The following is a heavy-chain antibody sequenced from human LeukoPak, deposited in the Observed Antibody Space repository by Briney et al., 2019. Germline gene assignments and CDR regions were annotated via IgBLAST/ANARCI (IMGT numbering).Heavy chain of an antibody. CDR1: GFPYRDYH. D-gene: IGHD1-26*01. V-gene: IGHV3-11*01. Sequence: GGPLSLSCAASGFPYRDYHMSWIRPAPGKGVEGVSYISSSGGTIYYADSVKGRFTISRDNAKNSLYLQMNSLRAEDTAVYYCARGGAVNWFDPWGQGTLVTVSS. J-gene: IGHJ5*02. CDR3: ARGGAVNWFDP. CDR2: ISSSGGTI.